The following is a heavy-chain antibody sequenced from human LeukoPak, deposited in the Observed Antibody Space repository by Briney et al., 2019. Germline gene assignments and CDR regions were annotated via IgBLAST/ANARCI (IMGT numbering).Heavy chain of an antibody. CDR1: GGSISSGDYY. J-gene: IGHJ4*02. CDR2: IYYSGGT. V-gene: IGHV4-30-4*08. Sequence: SETLSLTCTVSGGSISSGDYYWSWIRQPPGKGLEWIGYIYYSGGTYYNPSLQSRLTISVDTSKNQFSLKLTSVTAADTAVYYCASVGRLQYYFDYWGQGTLVAVSS. D-gene: IGHD2-15*01. CDR3: ASVGRLQYYFDY.